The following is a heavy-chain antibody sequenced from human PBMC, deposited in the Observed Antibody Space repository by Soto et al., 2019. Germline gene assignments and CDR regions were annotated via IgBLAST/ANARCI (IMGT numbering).Heavy chain of an antibody. CDR2: ISSSSSTI. V-gene: IGHV3-48*01. CDR1: GFTFSSYS. J-gene: IGHJ6*03. Sequence: GGSLRLSCAASGFTFSSYSMNWVRQAPGKGLEWVSYISSSSSTIYYADSVKGRFTISRDNAKNSLYLQMNSLRAEDTAVYYCARGPDFWSGYYVNYYYYYMDVWGKGTTVTVSS. D-gene: IGHD3-3*01. CDR3: ARGPDFWSGYYVNYYYYYMDV.